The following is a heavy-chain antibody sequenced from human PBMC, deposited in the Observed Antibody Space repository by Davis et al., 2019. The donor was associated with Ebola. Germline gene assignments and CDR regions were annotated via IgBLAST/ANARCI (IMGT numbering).Heavy chain of an antibody. D-gene: IGHD3-9*01. CDR3: ARSYHDILTGYYY. V-gene: IGHV3-30*02. CDR2: IRYDGINT. J-gene: IGHJ4*02. Sequence: GGSLRLSCAASGFTFSSYGIHWVRQAPGKGLEWVAFIRYDGINTYYADSVKGRFTISRDNSKNTLYLQMNSLRAEDTAVYYCARSYHDILTGYYYWGQGTLVTDSS. CDR1: GFTFSSYG.